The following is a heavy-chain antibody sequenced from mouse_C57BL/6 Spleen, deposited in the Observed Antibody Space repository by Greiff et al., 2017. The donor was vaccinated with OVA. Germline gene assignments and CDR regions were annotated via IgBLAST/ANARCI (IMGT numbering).Heavy chain of an antibody. D-gene: IGHD1-1*01. CDR1: GYSFTGYY. V-gene: IGHV1-42*01. CDR3: ANYYGSSPMDY. Sequence: VQLQQSGPELVKPGASVKISCKASGYSFTGYYMNWVKQSPEKSLEWIGEINPSTGGTTYNQKFKATATLTVDKSSSTAYMQLKSLTSEDSAVYYCANYYGSSPMDYWGQGTSVTVSS. CDR2: INPSTGGT. J-gene: IGHJ4*01.